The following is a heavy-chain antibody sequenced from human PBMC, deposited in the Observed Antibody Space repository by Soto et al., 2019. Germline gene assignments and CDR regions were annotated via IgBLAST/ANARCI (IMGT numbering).Heavy chain of an antibody. CDR2: ITSNGGNT. CDR1: GFTFSSYA. CDR3: ARRIPFGYGMDV. D-gene: IGHD2-21*01. J-gene: IGHJ6*02. V-gene: IGHV3-64*01. Sequence: EVQLVESGGGLVQPGGSLRLSCAASGFTFSSYAMHWVRQAPGKGLEYVSVITSNGGNTDYASSVKGRFTISRDTSKNTLYLQMGSLRAEDMALYYCARRIPFGYGMDVWGQGTTVTVSS.